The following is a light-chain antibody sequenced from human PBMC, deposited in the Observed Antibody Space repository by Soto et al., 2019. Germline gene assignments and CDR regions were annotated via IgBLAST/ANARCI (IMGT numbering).Light chain of an antibody. CDR3: QHADSFPLIT. CDR2: DVS. V-gene: IGKV1-5*01. CDR1: QSISRY. Sequence: DIQMTQSPSTLSASVGDGVTITCRASQSISRYLAWYQQKPGKAPNLLIYDVSSLKSGVPSRFSGSGSGTEFTLTISSLQPEDFATYYCQHADSFPLITFGQGTRLEIK. J-gene: IGKJ5*01.